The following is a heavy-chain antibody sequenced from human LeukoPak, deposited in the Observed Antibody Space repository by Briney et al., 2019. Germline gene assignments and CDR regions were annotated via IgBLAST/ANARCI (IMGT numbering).Heavy chain of an antibody. Sequence: GGSLRLSCAASGFTFSSYSMNWVRQAPGKGLEWVSYISSSGSIKYYADSVKGRFTISRDNAKNSLYLQMNSLRAEDTAVYYCARGTFGGSGVIMVDFDYWGQGTLVTVSS. J-gene: IGHJ4*02. CDR3: ARGTFGGSGVIMVDFDY. CDR2: ISSSGSIK. D-gene: IGHD3-10*01. V-gene: IGHV3-48*04. CDR1: GFTFSSYS.